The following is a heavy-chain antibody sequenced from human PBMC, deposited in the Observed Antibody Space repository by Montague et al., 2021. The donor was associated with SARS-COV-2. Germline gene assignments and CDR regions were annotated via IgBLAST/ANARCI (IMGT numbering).Heavy chain of an antibody. V-gene: IGHV4-34*01. CDR1: GGSVSDYN. D-gene: IGHD3-22*01. CDR2: INYSGST. Sequence: SETLSLTCAVSGGSVSDYNWSWIRQPPGKGLEWIGEINYSGSTNYNPSLKSRVTTSIDTSKNQFSLKLTSVTAADTAVYYCARGHYNALIVVVIADLWFDPWGQGTLVTVSS. J-gene: IGHJ5*02. CDR3: ARGHYNALIVVVIADLWFDP.